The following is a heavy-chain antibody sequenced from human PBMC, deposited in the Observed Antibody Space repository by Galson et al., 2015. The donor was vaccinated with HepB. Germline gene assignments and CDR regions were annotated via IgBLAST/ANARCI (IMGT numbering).Heavy chain of an antibody. CDR1: RFNVSSNY. Sequence: SLRLSCAASRFNVSSNYMSWVRQAPGKGPEWVSVIYSGDTTYYADSVKGRFTISRDSSKNTLYLQMNSLRAEDTAVYYCARDQGDDYVNYYFYSGMDVWGQGTTVTVSS. CDR3: ARDQGDDYVNYYFYSGMDV. J-gene: IGHJ6*02. CDR2: IYSGDTT. V-gene: IGHV3-66*02. D-gene: IGHD4-17*01.